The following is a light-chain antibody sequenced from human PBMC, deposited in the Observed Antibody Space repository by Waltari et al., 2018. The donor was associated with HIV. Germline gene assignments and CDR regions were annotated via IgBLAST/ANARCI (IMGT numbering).Light chain of an antibody. Sequence: QLVLTQSPSASASLGASVKLTCTLSSGHSSYAIAWHQQQPEKGPRYLMKLNSDGSHSKGDGIPDRFSGSSSGAERYLTISSLQSEDEADYYCQTWDTGILFDGGTKLTVL. J-gene: IGLJ2*01. CDR2: LNSDGSH. CDR1: SGHSSYA. CDR3: QTWDTGIL. V-gene: IGLV4-69*01.